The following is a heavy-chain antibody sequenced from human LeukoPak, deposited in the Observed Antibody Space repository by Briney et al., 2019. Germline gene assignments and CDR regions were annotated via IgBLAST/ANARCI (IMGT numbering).Heavy chain of an antibody. CDR1: GFALSSHW. Sequence: GGSLRLSCAASGFALSSHWMTWVRQVPGRGPEWVANVDRDGSETYYLDSVKGRFTISRDNAKNSLYLQMNSLRAEDTAIYYCTRVGYIDEGIDYWGQGTLVTVSS. CDR2: VDRDGSET. V-gene: IGHV3-7*04. J-gene: IGHJ4*02. D-gene: IGHD5-24*01. CDR3: TRVGYIDEGIDY.